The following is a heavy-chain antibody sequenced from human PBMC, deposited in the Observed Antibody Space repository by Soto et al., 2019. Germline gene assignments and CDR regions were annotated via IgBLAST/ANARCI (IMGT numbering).Heavy chain of an antibody. J-gene: IGHJ3*02. D-gene: IGHD3-22*01. CDR2: IYYSGST. V-gene: IGHV4-30-4*01. CDR1: GGSISSGDYY. CDR3: ARVDYYDSSGYLNDVFDI. Sequence: QVQLQESGPGLVKPSQTLSLTCTVSGGSISSGDYYWSWIRQPPGKGLEWIGHIYYSGSTYYNPSLKSRVTITVDTPKNQFSLKLSSVTAADTAVYYCARVDYYDSSGYLNDVFDIWGQGTMVTVSS.